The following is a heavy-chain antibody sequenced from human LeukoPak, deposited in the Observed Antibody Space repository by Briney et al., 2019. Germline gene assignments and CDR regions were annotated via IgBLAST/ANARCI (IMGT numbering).Heavy chain of an antibody. CDR3: ARDFASGSGSYYPPIWFDP. CDR1: GGSFSGYY. Sequence: PSETLSLTCAVYGGSFSGYYWSWIRQPPGKGLEWIGEINHSGSTNYNPSLKSRVTISVDTSKNQFSLKLSSVTAADTAVYYCARDFASGSGSYYPPIWFDPWGQGTLVTVSS. CDR2: INHSGST. J-gene: IGHJ5*02. D-gene: IGHD3-10*01. V-gene: IGHV4-34*01.